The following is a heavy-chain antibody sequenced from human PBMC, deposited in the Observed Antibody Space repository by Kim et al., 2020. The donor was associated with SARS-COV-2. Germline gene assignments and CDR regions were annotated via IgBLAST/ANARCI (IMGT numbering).Heavy chain of an antibody. V-gene: IGHV3-30*04. D-gene: IGHD3-22*01. CDR3: ARVCNSSGGLCFDP. CDR2: ISYDGSNK. Sequence: GGSLRLSCAASGFTFSSYAMHWVRQAPGKGLEWVAVISYDGSNKYYADSVKGRFTISRDNSKNTLYLQMNSLRAEDTAVYYCARVCNSSGGLCFDPWGQGTLVTVSS. J-gene: IGHJ5*02. CDR1: GFTFSSYA.